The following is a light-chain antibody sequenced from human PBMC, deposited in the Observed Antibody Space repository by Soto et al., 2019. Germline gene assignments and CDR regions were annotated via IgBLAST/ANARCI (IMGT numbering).Light chain of an antibody. Sequence: DIQMTQSPSSLSASVGDRVTITCRASQGIGNDLGWYQQKRGTAPKRLIYAASSLKSGVPCRFSGSGSGTEFPLIISSPQPEDVGTCYCLLYNSYRHTFGQGTKREIK. J-gene: IGKJ2*01. CDR1: QGIGND. CDR2: AAS. CDR3: LLYNSYRHT. V-gene: IGKV1-17*01.